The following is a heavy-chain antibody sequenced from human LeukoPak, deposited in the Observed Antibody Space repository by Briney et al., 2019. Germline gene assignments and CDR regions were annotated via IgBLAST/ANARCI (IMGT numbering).Heavy chain of an antibody. V-gene: IGHV4-34*01. Sequence: SETLSLTCAVYGGSFSGYYWSWIRQPPGKGLEWIGEINHSGSTNYNPSLKSRVTISVDTSKNQFSLKLSTVTAADTAVYYCARHERQVMVWVAFQNDYGDYLGQGTLVTVSS. CDR3: ARHERQVMVWVAFQNDYGDY. D-gene: IGHD3-10*01. CDR1: GGSFSGYY. CDR2: INHSGST. J-gene: IGHJ4*02.